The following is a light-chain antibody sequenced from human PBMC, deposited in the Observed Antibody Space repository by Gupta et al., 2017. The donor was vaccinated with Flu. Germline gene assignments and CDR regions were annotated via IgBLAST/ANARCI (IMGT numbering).Light chain of an antibody. Sequence: DIEMTQSPPSVSASVGDRVTITCRASQSVSSWLAWYQQKPGKAPSLLIYAASNMPSGVPARFSGSGSGTEFTLTITSLQPEDFGTYYCQQANSCPITFGGGTKVEIK. CDR3: QQANSCPIT. V-gene: IGKV1-12*01. J-gene: IGKJ4*02. CDR2: AAS. CDR1: QSVSSW.